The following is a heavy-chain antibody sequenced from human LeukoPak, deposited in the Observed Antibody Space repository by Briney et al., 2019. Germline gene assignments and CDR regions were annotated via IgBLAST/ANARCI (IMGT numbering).Heavy chain of an antibody. Sequence: GGSLRLSCAASGFTFNNYAMSWVRQTPGKGLEWVSTISGSGGSTYYTDSVKGRFTISRDNSKNTLYVRMNSLRAEDTAVYYCAKDLEGNYYENYDAFDIWGQGTMVTVSS. D-gene: IGHD1-26*01. J-gene: IGHJ3*02. CDR2: ISGSGGST. V-gene: IGHV3-23*01. CDR1: GFTFNNYA. CDR3: AKDLEGNYYENYDAFDI.